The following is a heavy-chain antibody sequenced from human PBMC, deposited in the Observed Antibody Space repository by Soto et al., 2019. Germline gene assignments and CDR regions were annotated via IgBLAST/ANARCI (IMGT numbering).Heavy chain of an antibody. CDR1: GYTFTSYA. CDR2: INAGNGNT. CDR3: ASGVLATLFDY. D-gene: IGHD2-8*02. V-gene: IGHV1-3*01. J-gene: IGHJ4*02. Sequence: QVQLVQSGAEVKKPGASVKVSCKASGYTFTSYAMHWVRQAPGQRLEWMGWINAGNGNTKYSQKFQGRVTITRYTSASTSYMELSSLRSEDTAVYYCASGVLATLFDYWGQGTLVTVSS.